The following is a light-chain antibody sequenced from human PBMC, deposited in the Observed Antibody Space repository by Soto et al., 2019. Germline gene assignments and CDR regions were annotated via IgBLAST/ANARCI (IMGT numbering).Light chain of an antibody. CDR2: DVI. J-gene: IGLJ1*01. CDR1: SSDVGGYNY. CDR3: CSYAGSYSLYV. V-gene: IGLV2-11*01. Sequence: QSALTQPRSVSGSPGQSVTISCTGTSSDVGGYNYVSWYQQHPGKVPKLMIYDVIQRPSGVPDRFSGSKSGNTASLTISGLQAEDEADYYCCSYAGSYSLYVFGTGTKLTV.